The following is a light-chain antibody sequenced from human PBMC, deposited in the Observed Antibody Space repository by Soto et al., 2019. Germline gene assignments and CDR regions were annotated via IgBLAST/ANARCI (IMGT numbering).Light chain of an antibody. CDR2: AAS. CDR1: QSISTW. Sequence: DIQMTQSPSTLSASVGDRVTITCRASQSISTWLAWYQQKPGTAPKLLIYAASTLETGVPSRFSGSRSGTELTLTASSLQPDDFATYYCQQYNDSFRYTFGQGTKLEIK. J-gene: IGKJ2*01. CDR3: QQYNDSFRYT. V-gene: IGKV1-5*03.